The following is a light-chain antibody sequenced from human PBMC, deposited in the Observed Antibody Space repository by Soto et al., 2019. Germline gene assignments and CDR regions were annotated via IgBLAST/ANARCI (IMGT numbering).Light chain of an antibody. J-gene: IGLJ1*01. CDR2: DVS. CDR1: SSDVGGYNY. CDR3: SSYTASSNYV. Sequence: QSALTQPASVSGSPGQSITISCTGTSSDVGGYNYVSWYQHHPGKAPKLMIFDVSNRPSGVSNRFSGSKSGNTASLTISGLQAEDEADYYCSSYTASSNYVFGTGTKVTV. V-gene: IGLV2-14*03.